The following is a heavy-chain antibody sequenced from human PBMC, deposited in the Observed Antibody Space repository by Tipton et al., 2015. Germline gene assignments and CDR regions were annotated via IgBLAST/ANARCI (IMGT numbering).Heavy chain of an antibody. V-gene: IGHV4-61*01. CDR2: IYHTGST. Sequence: TLSLTCDVSGVSVTSGSYYWSWIRQSPGKGLEWIGYIYHTGSTVYNPSLKSRVAIPLDRLKNQFSLSLTSVTAADTAIYYCARRSMVGDQGLDSWGQGVLVTVSS. J-gene: IGHJ4*02. CDR3: ARRSMVGDQGLDS. D-gene: IGHD1-26*01. CDR1: GVSVTSGSYY.